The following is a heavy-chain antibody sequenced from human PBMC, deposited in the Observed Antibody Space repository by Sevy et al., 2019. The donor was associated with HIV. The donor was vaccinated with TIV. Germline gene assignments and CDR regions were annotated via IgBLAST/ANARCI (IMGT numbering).Heavy chain of an antibody. J-gene: IGHJ6*02. Sequence: GESLKISCPASGFTFSSYAMSWVRQAPGKGLEWVSIISGRGGSTYYADSVKGRFTISRDNAKNTLYLQMNSLRLEDTALYYCAKDLGGSTLLYYGMDVWGPGTTVTVSS. V-gene: IGHV3-23*01. D-gene: IGHD3-10*01. CDR2: ISGRGGST. CDR1: GFTFSSYA. CDR3: AKDLGGSTLLYYGMDV.